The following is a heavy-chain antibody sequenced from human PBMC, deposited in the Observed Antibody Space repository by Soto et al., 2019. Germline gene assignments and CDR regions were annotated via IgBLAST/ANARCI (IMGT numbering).Heavy chain of an antibody. V-gene: IGHV3-64D*08. CDR3: VKDLVGNYYYYYGMDV. CDR1: GFTFSSYA. Sequence: PGGSLRLSSSASGFTFSSYAMHWVRQAPGKGLEYVSAISSNGGSTYYADSVKGRFTISRDNSKNTLYLQMSSLRAEDTAVYYCVKDLVGNYYYYYGMDVWGQGTTVTVSS. J-gene: IGHJ6*02. D-gene: IGHD2-15*01. CDR2: ISSNGGST.